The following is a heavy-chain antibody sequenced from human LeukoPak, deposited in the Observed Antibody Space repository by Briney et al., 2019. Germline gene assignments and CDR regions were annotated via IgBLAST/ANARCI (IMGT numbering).Heavy chain of an antibody. J-gene: IGHJ5*02. Sequence: PSETLSLTCTVSGGSISSSDYYWGWIRQPPGKGLEWIGSIYYSVTTYYNPSLKSRVTISVDTSKNQFSLKLSSVTAADTAVYYCARAYCGGGSCYDSRGWFDPWGQGTLVTVSS. V-gene: IGHV4-39*07. D-gene: IGHD2-15*01. CDR3: ARAYCGGGSCYDSRGWFDP. CDR2: IYYSVTT. CDR1: GGSISSSDYY.